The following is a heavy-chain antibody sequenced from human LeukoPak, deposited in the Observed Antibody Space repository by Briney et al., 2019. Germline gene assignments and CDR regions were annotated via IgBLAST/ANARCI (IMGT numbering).Heavy chain of an antibody. V-gene: IGHV1-2*02. Sequence: GASVKVSCKASGYTFTSYGISWVRQAPGQGLEWMGWINPNSGGTNYAQKFQGRVTMTRDTSISTAYMELSRLRSDDTAVYYCARSLPADYGSGSYYQAYWGQGTLVTVSS. CDR1: GYTFTSYG. D-gene: IGHD3-10*01. J-gene: IGHJ4*02. CDR2: INPNSGGT. CDR3: ARSLPADYGSGSYYQAY.